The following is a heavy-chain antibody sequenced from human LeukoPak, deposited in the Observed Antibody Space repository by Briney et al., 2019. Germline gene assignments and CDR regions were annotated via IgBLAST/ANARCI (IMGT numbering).Heavy chain of an antibody. Sequence: GGSLSLSCAVSGVSFCSFSMGCGCQAPGEGLWRVSSISSSNNYISYADSVKGRFTISRDNSKKTLYLQMNSLRAEDTAVYYCASRKLGNDYWGQGTLVTVSS. CDR2: ISSSNNYI. CDR1: GVSFCSFS. CDR3: ASRKLGNDY. V-gene: IGHV3-21*01. J-gene: IGHJ4*02. D-gene: IGHD7-27*01.